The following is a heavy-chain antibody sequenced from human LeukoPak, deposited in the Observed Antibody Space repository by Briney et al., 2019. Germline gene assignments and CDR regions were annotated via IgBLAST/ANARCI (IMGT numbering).Heavy chain of an antibody. CDR3: ASLRAYTTTHQYFFDY. J-gene: IGHJ4*02. V-gene: IGHV4-4*09. D-gene: IGHD3-16*01. CDR1: GGSLNPYY. CDR2: IYHTGVS. Sequence: SETLSLTCTVSGGSLNPYYWTWIRQPPGKGLEWIGCIYHTGVSGSTPSPTTRITISLDTSGGPFSLGLRPVTAADAAVYYCASLRAYTTTHQYFFDYWGQGALVTVSS.